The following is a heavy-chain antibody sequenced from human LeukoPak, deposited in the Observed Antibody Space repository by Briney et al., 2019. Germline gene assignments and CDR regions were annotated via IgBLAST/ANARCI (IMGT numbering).Heavy chain of an antibody. Sequence: GGSLRLSCAASGFTFSSYGMHGVRQAPGKGLEWVAVISYDGSNKYYADSVKGRFTISRDNSKNTLYLQMNSLRAEDTAVYYCAKKRALGEVEYSSSYFDYWGQGTLVTVSS. J-gene: IGHJ4*02. CDR1: GFTFSSYG. V-gene: IGHV3-30*18. CDR2: ISYDGSNK. CDR3: AKKRALGEVEYSSSYFDY. D-gene: IGHD6-6*01.